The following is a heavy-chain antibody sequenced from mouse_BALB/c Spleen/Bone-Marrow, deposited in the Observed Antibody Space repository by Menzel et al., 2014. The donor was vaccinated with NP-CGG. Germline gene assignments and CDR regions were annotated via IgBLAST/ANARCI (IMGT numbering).Heavy chain of an antibody. J-gene: IGHJ4*01. V-gene: IGHV3-6*02. CDR3: ARETYYYAMDY. CDR2: ISYDGSN. CDR1: GYSITSGYY. Sequence: VQLQQSGPGLVKPSQSLSLTCSVTGYSITSGYYWHWIRQFPGNKLEWMGYISYDGSNNYNPSLKNRISITRDTSKNQFFLKLNSVTTEVTATYYCARETYYYAMDYWGQGTSVTVSS.